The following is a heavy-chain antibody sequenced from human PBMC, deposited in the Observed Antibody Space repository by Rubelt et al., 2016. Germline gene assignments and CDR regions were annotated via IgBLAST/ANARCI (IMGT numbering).Heavy chain of an antibody. CDR3: AVXCLAQDV. CDR1: GYTFTGYY. CDR2: INPNSGGT. V-gene: IGHV1-2*02. Sequence: QVQLVQSGAEVKKPGASVKVSCKASGYTFTGYYIHWVRQAPGQGLEWMGWINPNSGGTNYAQKFQGRVTVSSGSASAPTLFPLVSCEKSPADTSSVAVXCLAQDV. J-gene: IGHJ6*01. D-gene: IGHD6-25*01.